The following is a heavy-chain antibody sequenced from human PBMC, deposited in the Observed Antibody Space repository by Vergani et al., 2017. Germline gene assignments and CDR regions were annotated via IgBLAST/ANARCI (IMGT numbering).Heavy chain of an antibody. V-gene: IGHV1-2*02. D-gene: IGHD1-26*01. Sequence: QVQLVQSGAEVKKPGASVKVSCKASGYTFTGYYTHWVRQAPGQGLEWMGWINHNSGGTNYAQKFQGRVTMTRDTSISTAYMELSRLRSDDTAVYYCARGGGREEFDYWGQGTLVTVSS. CDR3: ARGGGREEFDY. CDR2: INHNSGGT. CDR1: GYTFTGYY. J-gene: IGHJ4*02.